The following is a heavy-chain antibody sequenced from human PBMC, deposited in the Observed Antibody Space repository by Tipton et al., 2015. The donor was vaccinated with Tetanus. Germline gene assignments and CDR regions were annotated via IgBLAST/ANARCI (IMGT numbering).Heavy chain of an antibody. CDR3: ATMTPVDWYFDL. J-gene: IGHJ2*01. D-gene: IGHD4-23*01. Sequence: TLSLTCTVSGGSMSTYYWSWIRQPPGKGLEWIGLFYYSGSTSYNPSLKSRVTISVDTSKNQLSLKLTSVTAADTAVYYCATMTPVDWYFDLWGRGTLVTVSS. V-gene: IGHV4-59*01. CDR2: FYYSGST. CDR1: GGSMSTYY.